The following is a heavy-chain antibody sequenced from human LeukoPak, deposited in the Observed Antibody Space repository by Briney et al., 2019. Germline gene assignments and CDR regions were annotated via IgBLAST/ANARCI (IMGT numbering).Heavy chain of an antibody. CDR3: ARDFSSSWQNWFDP. V-gene: IGHV1-2*02. J-gene: IGHJ5*02. Sequence: GASVKVSCKASGYTFTGYYMHWVRQAPGQGLEWMGWINPNSGGTNYAQKFQGRVTMTRDTSISTAYMELSRLRSDDTAVYYCARDFSSSWQNWFDPWGQGTLVTVSS. CDR1: GYTFTGYY. D-gene: IGHD6-13*01. CDR2: INPNSGGT.